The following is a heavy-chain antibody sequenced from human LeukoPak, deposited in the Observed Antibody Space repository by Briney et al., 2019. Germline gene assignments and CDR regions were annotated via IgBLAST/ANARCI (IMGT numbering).Heavy chain of an antibody. Sequence: PGGSLRLSCAASGFSFSNYVMTWVRQAPGKGLEWVCAIIGTGAGTYYADSVKGRFTISRDNSKNTLYLQMNSLRAEDTAVYYCAKGSPAILYYCMDVWGKGTTVTVSS. CDR3: AKGSPAILYYCMDV. J-gene: IGHJ6*03. CDR2: IIGTGAGT. D-gene: IGHD2-21*01. CDR1: GFSFSNYV. V-gene: IGHV3-23*01.